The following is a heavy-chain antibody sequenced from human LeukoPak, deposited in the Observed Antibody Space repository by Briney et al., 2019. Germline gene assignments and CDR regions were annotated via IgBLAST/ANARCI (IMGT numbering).Heavy chain of an antibody. V-gene: IGHV1-18*01. CDR1: GFSTYG. CDR3: VSARAPAANPSVRGFDF. CDR2: ISTYNGDT. J-gene: IGHJ3*01. Sequence: ASVKVSCKASGFSTYGISWVRQAPGQGLEWMGWISTYNGDTNYVQKLQGRVTMTTDTSTSTAYMELRSLRSDDTAVYFCVSARAPAANPSVRGFDFWGQGTMVTVSS. D-gene: IGHD2-2*01.